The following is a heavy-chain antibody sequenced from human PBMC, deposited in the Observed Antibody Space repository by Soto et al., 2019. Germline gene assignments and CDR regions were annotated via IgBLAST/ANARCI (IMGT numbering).Heavy chain of an antibody. CDR2: MNPNSGNT. Sequence: QVQLVQSGAEVKKPGASVKVSCKASGYTFTSYDINWVRQATGQGLEWMGWMNPNSGNTAYAQKFQGRVTMTRNTSITPAYRQLSSLRSEYPAVYFCVRVSGAFCSGGSGYWFDPWGQGTLVSVSS. CDR3: VRVSGAFCSGGSGYWFDP. CDR1: GYTFTSYD. D-gene: IGHD2-15*01. V-gene: IGHV1-8*01. J-gene: IGHJ5*02.